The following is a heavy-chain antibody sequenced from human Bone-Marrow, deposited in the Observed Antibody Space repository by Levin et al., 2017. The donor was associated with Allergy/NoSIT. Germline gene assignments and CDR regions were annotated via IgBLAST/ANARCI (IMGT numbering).Heavy chain of an antibody. Sequence: SCAASGFIFTTSAMSWVRQAPGKGLEWVSSISGSDDSTYYSDSVKGRLTISRDNSKNTIYLQMNSLRVEDTALYYCAKVRRGLDAFDIWGQGTMVTV. CDR2: ISGSDDST. J-gene: IGHJ3*02. CDR3: AKVRRGLDAFDI. D-gene: IGHD3/OR15-3a*01. V-gene: IGHV3-23*01. CDR1: GFIFTTSA.